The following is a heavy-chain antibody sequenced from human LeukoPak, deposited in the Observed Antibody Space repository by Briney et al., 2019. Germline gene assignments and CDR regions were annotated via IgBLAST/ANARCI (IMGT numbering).Heavy chain of an antibody. CDR2: IYYSGST. J-gene: IGHJ4*02. D-gene: IGHD3-9*01. V-gene: IGHV4-39*01. Sequence: PSETLSLTCTVSGGSISGSTYYWGWIRQAPGKGLEWIGGIYYSGSTYYNPSLKSRVSVSVDTSTNQFSLQLSSVTAADTAAYYCARQYFSTAWDRHFDYWGQGTLVTVSS. CDR3: ARQYFSTAWDRHFDY. CDR1: GGSISGSTYY.